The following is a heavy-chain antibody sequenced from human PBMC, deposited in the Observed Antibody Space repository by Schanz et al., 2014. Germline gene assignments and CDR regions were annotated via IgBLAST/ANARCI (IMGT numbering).Heavy chain of an antibody. D-gene: IGHD6-6*01. V-gene: IGHV1-18*01. CDR1: GYTFTDYG. J-gene: IGHJ4*02. CDR3: ARYQSAYSNSSDVRYFDY. CDR2: IRPDNGHT. Sequence: QVQLVQSGGEMKKPGASVKVSCKASGYTFTDYGLSWVRQAPGQGLEWLGWIRPDNGHTTYSQKVQDRVIITTDTTENSANMELRDLRADGSAVYDCARYQSAYSNSSDVRYFDYWGQGSLVTVSS.